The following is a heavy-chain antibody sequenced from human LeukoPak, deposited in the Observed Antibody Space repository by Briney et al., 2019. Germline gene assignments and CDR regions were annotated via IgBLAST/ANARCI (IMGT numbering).Heavy chain of an antibody. J-gene: IGHJ4*02. D-gene: IGHD3-22*01. CDR3: ARSQGYDDSSGYYIR. V-gene: IGHV3-48*03. CDR2: ISSSGSTI. CDR1: GFTFSSYE. Sequence: GGSLRLSCAASGFTFSSYEMNWVRQAPGKGLEWVSYISSSGSTIYYADSVKGRFTISRDNAKNSLYLQMNSLRAEDTAVYYCARSQGYDDSSGYYIRWGQGTLVTVSS.